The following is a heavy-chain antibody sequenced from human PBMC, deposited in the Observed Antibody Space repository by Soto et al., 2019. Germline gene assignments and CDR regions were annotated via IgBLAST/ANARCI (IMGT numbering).Heavy chain of an antibody. Sequence: EVQLVQSGAEVKKPGESLRISCKGSGYSFTSYWISWVRQMPGKGLEWMGRIDPSDSYTNYSPSFQGHVTISADKSISTAYLQWSSLKASDTAMYYCARPVQLEREDYYGMDVWGQGTTVTVSS. J-gene: IGHJ6*02. CDR2: IDPSDSYT. V-gene: IGHV5-10-1*03. CDR1: GYSFTSYW. D-gene: IGHD1-1*01. CDR3: ARPVQLEREDYYGMDV.